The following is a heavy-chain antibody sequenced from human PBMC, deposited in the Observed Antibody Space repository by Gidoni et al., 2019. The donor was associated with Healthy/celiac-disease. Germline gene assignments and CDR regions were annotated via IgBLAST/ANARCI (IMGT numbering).Heavy chain of an antibody. CDR1: GYTFTSYA. V-gene: IGHV1-3*01. CDR3: ARRYCSGGSCYSGGPDAFDI. Sequence: QVQLVQSGAEVKKPGASVKVSCKASGYTFTSYAMHWVRQAPGQRLEWMGWINAGNGNTKYAQKFQGRVTITRDTSASTAYMELSSLRSEDTAVYYCARRYCSGGSCYSGGPDAFDIWGQGTMVTVSS. J-gene: IGHJ3*02. CDR2: INAGNGNT. D-gene: IGHD2-15*01.